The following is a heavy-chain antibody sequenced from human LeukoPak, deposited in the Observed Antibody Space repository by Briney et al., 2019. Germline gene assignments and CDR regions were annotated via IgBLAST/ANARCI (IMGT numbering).Heavy chain of an antibody. CDR2: MNPNSGNT. CDR3: ARRASYDSVYYFDY. Sequence: ASVKVSCKASGYTFTSYDINWMRQATGQGLEWVGWMNPNSGNTGYAQKFQGRVTMTRHTSISTAYMELSSLRSEDTAVYYCARRASYDSVYYFDYWGQGTLVTVSS. V-gene: IGHV1-8*01. CDR1: GYTFTSYD. J-gene: IGHJ4*02. D-gene: IGHD3-22*01.